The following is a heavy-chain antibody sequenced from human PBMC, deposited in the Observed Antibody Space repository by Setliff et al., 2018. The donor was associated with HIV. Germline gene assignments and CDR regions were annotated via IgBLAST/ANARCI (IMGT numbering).Heavy chain of an antibody. D-gene: IGHD1-26*01. CDR1: GGSISNYY. V-gene: IGHV4-4*07. Sequence: SETLSLTCEVSGGSISNYYWSWIRQPAGKGLEWIGRIFSSGNTYYNPSLKSRVTMSVDTSKNHFSLKLSSVTAADTAVYYCARGGGSPQRFAFDIWGQGTMVTVSS. CDR2: IFSSGNT. CDR3: ARGGGSPQRFAFDI. J-gene: IGHJ3*02.